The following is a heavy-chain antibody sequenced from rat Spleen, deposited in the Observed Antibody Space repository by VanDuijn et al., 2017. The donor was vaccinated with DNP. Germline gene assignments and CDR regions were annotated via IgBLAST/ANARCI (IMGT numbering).Heavy chain of an antibody. V-gene: IGHV2-32*01. Sequence: QVQLKESGPGLVQPSQTLSLTCTVSGFSLTTYHVHWVRQPPGKGLEWMGVMWSVGDTSYNSALKSRLSITRETSKSQVFLKMNSLQTEDTATYYCARDRSAPGFAYWGQGTLVTVSS. D-gene: IGHD3-1*01. CDR2: MWSVGDT. CDR3: ARDRSAPGFAY. CDR1: GFSLTTYH. J-gene: IGHJ3*01.